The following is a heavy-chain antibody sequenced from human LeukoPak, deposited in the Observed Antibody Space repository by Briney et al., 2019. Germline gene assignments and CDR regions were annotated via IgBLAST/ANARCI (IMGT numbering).Heavy chain of an antibody. CDR1: GYTFTGYY. D-gene: IGHD2-15*01. Sequence: ASVKVSCKASGYTFTGYYMHWVRQAPGQGLEWMGCINPNRGGTNYAQKFQGRVTMTRDTSISTAYMELSRLRSDDTAVYYCARDYVGVVAATRYYYGMDVWGQGTTVTVSS. V-gene: IGHV1-2*02. J-gene: IGHJ6*02. CDR2: INPNRGGT. CDR3: ARDYVGVVAATRYYYGMDV.